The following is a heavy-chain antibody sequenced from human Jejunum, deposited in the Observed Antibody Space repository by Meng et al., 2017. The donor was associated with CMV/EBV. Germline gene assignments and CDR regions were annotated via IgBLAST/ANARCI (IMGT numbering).Heavy chain of an antibody. CDR2: IYWDDDK. Sequence: QFTWKGSGPTLVKPTQTLTLTGTFSGFSLSTSEVGVGWLRQPPGKALEWLAVIYWDDDKRYSPSLKSRLTITKDTSKNQVVLTLTNMDPVDTATYYCALFTRSWFDPWGQGTLVTVSS. V-gene: IGHV2-5*02. J-gene: IGHJ5*02. D-gene: IGHD2-2*01. CDR3: ALFTRSWFDP. CDR1: GFSLSTSEVG.